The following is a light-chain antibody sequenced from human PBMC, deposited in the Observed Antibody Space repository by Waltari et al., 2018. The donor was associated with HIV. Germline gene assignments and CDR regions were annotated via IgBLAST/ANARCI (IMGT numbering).Light chain of an antibody. Sequence: EMVLTQPPGTLSLSPGETATLSCRASQSVGIYVAWYQHKPGQAPRHLKYDTSNRASDIPARFSGSGSGTDFTLTIGSLEPEDFAVYYCQQRNTWPLSFGGGTKVEIK. CDR3: QQRNTWPLS. V-gene: IGKV3-11*01. CDR2: DTS. CDR1: QSVGIY. J-gene: IGKJ4*01.